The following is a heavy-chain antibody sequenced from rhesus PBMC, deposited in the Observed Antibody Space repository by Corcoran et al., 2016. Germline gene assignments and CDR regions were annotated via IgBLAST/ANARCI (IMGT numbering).Heavy chain of an antibody. CDR2: SSGSGGGA. Sequence: QVQLQESGPGLVTPSATLSLTCAVSGGSVSSNSCSWIRQSPGKGLEWIGRSSGSGGGADYNPSLKSRVTLSTETAKNQFSLRLTSVTAADTALYFCATLVGVPGSLDVWGRGVLVTVSS. V-gene: IGHV4-173*01. CDR3: ATLVGVPGSLDV. D-gene: IGHD2-39*01. CDR1: GGSVSSNS. J-gene: IGHJ5-2*02.